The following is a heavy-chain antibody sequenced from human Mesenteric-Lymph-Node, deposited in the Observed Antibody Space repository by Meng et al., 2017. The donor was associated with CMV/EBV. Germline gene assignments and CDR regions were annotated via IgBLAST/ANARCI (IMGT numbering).Heavy chain of an antibody. Sequence: VSGGSISSGGYYWTWIRQHPGKGLKWIGYIYYPRSTSYNPSLKSRLTMSVDTSKNQFSLELNSVTAADTAVYYCARDRGGYGNFDYWGQGTLVTVSS. CDR3: ARDRGGYGNFDY. D-gene: IGHD3-10*01. CDR2: IYYPRST. CDR1: GGSISSGGYY. J-gene: IGHJ4*02. V-gene: IGHV4-31*02.